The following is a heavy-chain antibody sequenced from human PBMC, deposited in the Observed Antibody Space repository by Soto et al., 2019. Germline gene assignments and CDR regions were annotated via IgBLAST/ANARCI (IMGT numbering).Heavy chain of an antibody. D-gene: IGHD3-9*01. Sequence: SETLSLTCTVSGGSISSYYWSWIRQPPGKGLEWIGYIYYRGSTNYNPSLKSRVTIAVDTSKNHFSLKLSSVTAADTAVYYCARDRLYYDILTGYYTSYFDYWGQGTLVTVSS. CDR2: IYYRGST. J-gene: IGHJ4*02. CDR1: GGSISSYY. CDR3: ARDRLYYDILTGYYTSYFDY. V-gene: IGHV4-59*01.